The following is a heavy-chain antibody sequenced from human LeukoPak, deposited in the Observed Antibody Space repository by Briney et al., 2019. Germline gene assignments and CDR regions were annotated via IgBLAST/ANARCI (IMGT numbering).Heavy chain of an antibody. CDR2: ISSSGSTI. CDR1: GFTFSSYE. V-gene: IGHV3-48*03. J-gene: IGHJ6*02. CDR3: AREGRVGLADYYYYGMDV. Sequence: PGGSLRLSCAASGFTFSSYEMNWVRQAPGKGLEWVSYISSSGSTIYYTDSVKGRFTISRDNAKNSLYLQMNSLRAEDTAVYYCAREGRVGLADYYYYGMDVWGQGTTVTVSS. D-gene: IGHD6-19*01.